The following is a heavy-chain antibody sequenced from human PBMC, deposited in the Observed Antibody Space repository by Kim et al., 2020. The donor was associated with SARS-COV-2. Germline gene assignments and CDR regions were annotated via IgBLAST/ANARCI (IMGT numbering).Heavy chain of an antibody. Sequence: SETLSLTCAVYGGSFSGYYWSWIRQPPGKGLERLRATTPRGTTNYNPSLKSRVTISVDTPKNQFSLKLSSVTAADTAVYYCARGPSGGRTLTMVRGVRNWFDPWGQGTLVTVSS. D-gene: IGHD3-10*01. J-gene: IGHJ5*02. V-gene: IGHV4-34*01. CDR1: GGSFSGYY. CDR2: TTPRGTT. CDR3: ARGPSGGRTLTMVRGVRNWFDP.